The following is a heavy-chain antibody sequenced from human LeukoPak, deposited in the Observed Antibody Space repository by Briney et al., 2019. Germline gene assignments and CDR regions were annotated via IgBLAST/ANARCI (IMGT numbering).Heavy chain of an antibody. V-gene: IGHV5-51*01. CDR3: ARVQVVVVAANWFDP. J-gene: IGHJ5*02. Sequence: GESLKISCKGSGYSFTSYWIGWVRQMPGKGLEWMGIIYPGDSDTRYSPSFQGQVTNSADKSISTAYLQWSSLKASDTAMYYCARVQVVVVAANWFDPWGQGTLVTVSS. CDR2: IYPGDSDT. CDR1: GYSFTSYW. D-gene: IGHD2-15*01.